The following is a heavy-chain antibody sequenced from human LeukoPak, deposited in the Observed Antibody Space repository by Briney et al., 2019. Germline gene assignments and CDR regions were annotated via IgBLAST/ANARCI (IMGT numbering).Heavy chain of an antibody. CDR1: GFTVSTYT. CDR2: IRNDGSNT. Sequence: GGSLRLSCAASGFTVSTYTMSWVRQAPGKGLEWVAFIRNDGSNTYYADSVKGRFTISRDNSKNTLYLQMNSLRAEDTAVYYCAKTLGYGDDAFDIWGQGTMVTVSS. D-gene: IGHD4-17*01. V-gene: IGHV3-30*02. CDR3: AKTLGYGDDAFDI. J-gene: IGHJ3*02.